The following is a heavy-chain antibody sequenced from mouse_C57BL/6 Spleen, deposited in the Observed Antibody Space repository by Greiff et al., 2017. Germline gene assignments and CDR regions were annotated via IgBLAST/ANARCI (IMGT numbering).Heavy chain of an antibody. D-gene: IGHD2-1*01. CDR2: IYPGGGYT. Sequence: VQLQQSGAELVRPGTSVKMSCKASGYTFTNYWIGWAKQRPGHGLEWIGDIYPGGGYTNYNEKFKGKATLTADKSSSTAYMQFSSLTSEDSAIYYCARGGNPGAMDYWGQGTSVTVSS. CDR1: GYTFTNYW. J-gene: IGHJ4*01. CDR3: ARGGNPGAMDY. V-gene: IGHV1-63*01.